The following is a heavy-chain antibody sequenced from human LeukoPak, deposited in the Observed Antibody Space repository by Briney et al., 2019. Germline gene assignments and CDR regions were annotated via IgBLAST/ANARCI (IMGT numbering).Heavy chain of an antibody. J-gene: IGHJ4*02. CDR1: GFTFSSSV. CDR3: ARDRDCSSTSCSSPFDY. Sequence: GGSLRLSCAASGFTFSSSVMHWVRQAPGKGLEYVSAISSNGAGIYYANSVKGRFTISRDNSKNTLYLQMGSLRTEDMAVYYCARDRDCSSTSCSSPFDYWGQGTLVTVSS. V-gene: IGHV3-64*01. CDR2: ISSNGAGI. D-gene: IGHD2-2*01.